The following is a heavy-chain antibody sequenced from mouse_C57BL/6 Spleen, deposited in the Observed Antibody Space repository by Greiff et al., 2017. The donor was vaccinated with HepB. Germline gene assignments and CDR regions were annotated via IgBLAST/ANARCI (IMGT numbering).Heavy chain of an antibody. CDR3: ARSGDYDYGGGAMDY. D-gene: IGHD2-4*01. Sequence: QVHVKQSGAELARPGASVKMSCKASGYTFTSYTMHWVKQRPGQGLEWIGYINPSSGYTKYNQKFKDKATLTADKSSSTAYMQLSSLTSEDSAVYYCARSGDYDYGGGAMDYWGQGTSVTVSS. J-gene: IGHJ4*01. CDR2: INPSSGYT. CDR1: GYTFTSYT. V-gene: IGHV1-4*01.